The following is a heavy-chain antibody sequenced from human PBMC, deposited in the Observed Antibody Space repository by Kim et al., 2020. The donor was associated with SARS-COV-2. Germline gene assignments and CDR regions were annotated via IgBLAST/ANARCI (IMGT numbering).Heavy chain of an antibody. D-gene: IGHD3-3*01. Sequence: DHMGSANYHPSLKSRVTISADTSNNQFSLKMNSVTAADTAIYYCARYDFWSRGTLVTVSS. CDR2: DHMGSA. V-gene: IGHV4-34*01. CDR3: ARYDF. J-gene: IGHJ4*02.